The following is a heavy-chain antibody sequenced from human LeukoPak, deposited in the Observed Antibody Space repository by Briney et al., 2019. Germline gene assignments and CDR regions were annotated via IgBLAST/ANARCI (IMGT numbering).Heavy chain of an antibody. CDR2: ISGYNGNT. V-gene: IGHV1-18*01. J-gene: IGHJ4*02. CDR1: GYTFTSYG. CDR3: ARDDNYGSGQPDD. Sequence: ASMKVSCKASGYTFTSYGITWVRQAPGQGLEWMGWISGYNGNTNYAQKFQGRVTMTTDTSTSTVYMGLRSLRSDDTAVYYCARDDNYGSGQPDDWGQGTLVTVSS. D-gene: IGHD3-10*01.